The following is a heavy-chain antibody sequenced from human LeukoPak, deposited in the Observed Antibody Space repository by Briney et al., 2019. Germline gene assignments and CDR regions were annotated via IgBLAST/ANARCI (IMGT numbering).Heavy chain of an antibody. CDR1: GYTFTVYY. V-gene: IGHV1-2*06. Sequence: ASVKVSCKASGYTFTVYYMHWVRQAPGQGLEWMGRINPNSGGTNYAQKFQGRVTMTRDTSISTAYMELSRLRPDDTAVYYCARARSAMDDYYFDYWGQGTLVTVSS. D-gene: IGHD5-18*01. CDR2: INPNSGGT. J-gene: IGHJ4*02. CDR3: ARARSAMDDYYFDY.